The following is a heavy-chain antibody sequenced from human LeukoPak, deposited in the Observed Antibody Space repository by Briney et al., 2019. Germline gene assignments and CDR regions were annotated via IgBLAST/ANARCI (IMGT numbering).Heavy chain of an antibody. V-gene: IGHV1-2*02. CDR1: GYTFTGYY. D-gene: IGHD3-10*01. CDR3: ARGGSREVRGVIGIDY. CDR2: INPNSGGT. Sequence: ASVKVSCKASGYTFTGYYMHWVRQAPGQGLEWMGWINPNSGGTNYAQKIQGRVTMTRDKSISTAYMELSRLRCNDTAVYYCARGGSREVRGVIGIDYWGQGTLVTVSS. J-gene: IGHJ4*02.